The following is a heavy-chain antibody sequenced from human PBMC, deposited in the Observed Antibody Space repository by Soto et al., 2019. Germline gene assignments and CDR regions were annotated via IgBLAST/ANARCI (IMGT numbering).Heavy chain of an antibody. V-gene: IGHV3-7*01. J-gene: IGHJ6*02. CDR2: IKQDGSEK. D-gene: IGHD2-15*01. CDR3: ARDSLGGYYYYGMDV. Sequence: PGGSLRLSCAASGFTFSSYWMSWVRQAPGKGLEWVANIKQDGSEKYYVDSVKGRFTISRDNAKNSLYLQMNSLRAEDTAVYYCARDSLGGYYYYGMDVWGQGTTVTVS. CDR1: GFTFSSYW.